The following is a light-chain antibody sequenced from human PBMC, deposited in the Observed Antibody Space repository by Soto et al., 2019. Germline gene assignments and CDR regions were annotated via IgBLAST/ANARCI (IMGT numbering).Light chain of an antibody. J-gene: IGLJ2*01. CDR3: SSYAGSNNVV. Sequence: QSALTQPPSASGSPGQSVTISCTGTISDVGGYNYVSWYQQHPGKAPKLMIYEVSKRPSGVPDRISGSKSGNTASLTVSGLQAEDEADYYCSSYAGSNNVVFGGGTKLTVL. CDR2: EVS. CDR1: ISDVGGYNY. V-gene: IGLV2-8*01.